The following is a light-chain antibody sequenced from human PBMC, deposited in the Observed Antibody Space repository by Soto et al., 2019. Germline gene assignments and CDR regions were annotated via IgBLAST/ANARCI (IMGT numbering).Light chain of an antibody. CDR3: QSYDNGLSASV. CDR1: SSNIGAGHV. CDR2: GSS. J-gene: IGLJ3*02. V-gene: IGLV1-40*01. Sequence: QSVLTQPPSVSGAPGQSVTISCTGISSNIGAGHVVHWYQQFPGRAPNLLIYGSSNRPSGVPDRFSGSKSGTSASLAITGLQAEDEADYYCQSYDNGLSASVFGGGTKLTVL.